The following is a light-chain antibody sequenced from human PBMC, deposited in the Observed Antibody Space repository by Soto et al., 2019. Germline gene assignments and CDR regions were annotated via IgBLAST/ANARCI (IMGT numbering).Light chain of an antibody. Sequence: LSASVGDRVTITCRASQSISTWLAWFQQKPGKAPKLLIYRASSLESGAPSRFSGTGSGTEFTLTISSLQPDDFATYYCQQYDDYPWTFGQGTKVDIK. CDR2: RAS. V-gene: IGKV1-5*03. J-gene: IGKJ1*01. CDR1: QSISTW. CDR3: QQYDDYPWT.